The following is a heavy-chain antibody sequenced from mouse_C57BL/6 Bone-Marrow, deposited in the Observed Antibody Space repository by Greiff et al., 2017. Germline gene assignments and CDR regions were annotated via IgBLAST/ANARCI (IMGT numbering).Heavy chain of an antibody. CDR1: GYTFTSYW. V-gene: IGHV1-59*01. Sequence: QVQLQQPGAELVRPGTSVKLSCKASGYTFTSYWMHWVKQRPGQGLEWIGVIDPSDSYTNYNQKFKGKATLTVDTSSSTAYMQLSSLTSEDSSVYYCTRYSSWLAYWGQGTLVTVSA. J-gene: IGHJ3*01. CDR3: TRYSSWLAY. CDR2: IDPSDSYT.